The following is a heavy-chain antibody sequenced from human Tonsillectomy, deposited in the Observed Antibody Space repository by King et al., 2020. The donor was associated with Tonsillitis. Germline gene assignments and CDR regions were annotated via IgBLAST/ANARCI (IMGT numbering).Heavy chain of an antibody. Sequence: VTLKESGPVLMTPTETLTLTCTVSGVSLSSARMGVSWIRQPPGKALEWLGDITSNDEKSYSTSLKSRLSISKDTSKSQVVLNLANLGPDDTGTYYCARIGSNFYYYMDVWGKGTTVAVSS. CDR2: ITSNDEK. D-gene: IGHD5-24*01. J-gene: IGHJ6*03. CDR1: GVSLSSARMG. CDR3: ARIGSNFYYYMDV. V-gene: IGHV2-26*01.